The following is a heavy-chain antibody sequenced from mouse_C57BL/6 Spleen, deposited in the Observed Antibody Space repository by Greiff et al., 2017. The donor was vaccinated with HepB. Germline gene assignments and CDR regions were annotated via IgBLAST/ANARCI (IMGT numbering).Heavy chain of an antibody. V-gene: IGHV1-80*01. CDR3: ARRDDYGAMDY. CDR1: GYAFSSYW. Sequence: QVQLQQSGAELVKPGASVKISCKASGYAFSSYWMNWVKQRPGKGLEWIGQIYPGDGDTNYNGKSKGKATLTADKSSSTAYMQLSSLTSEDSAVYFCARRDDYGAMDYWGQGTSVTVSS. J-gene: IGHJ4*01. CDR2: IYPGDGDT.